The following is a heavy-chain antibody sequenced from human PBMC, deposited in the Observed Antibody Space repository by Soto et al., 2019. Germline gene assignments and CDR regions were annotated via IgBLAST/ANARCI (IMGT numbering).Heavy chain of an antibody. V-gene: IGHV3-23*01. CDR2: ISGSGGST. CDR3: AKDRSSSWINWFDP. J-gene: IGHJ5*02. Sequence: GGPLKIRCAPPGSTFKTYPLPWVCKAQGKGLEWVSAISGSGGSTYYADSVKGRFTISRDNSKNTLYLQMNSLRAEDTAVYYCAKDRSSSWINWFDPWGQGTLVTVSS. D-gene: IGHD6-13*01. CDR1: GSTFKTYP.